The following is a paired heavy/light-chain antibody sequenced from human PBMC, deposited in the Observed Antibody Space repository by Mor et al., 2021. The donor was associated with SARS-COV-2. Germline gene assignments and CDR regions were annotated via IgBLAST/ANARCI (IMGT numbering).Light chain of an antibody. Sequence: DIVMTQSPLSLPVTPGEPASISCRSSQSLLRSNGYNYLDWYLQKPGQSPQLLISLGSNRASGVPDRFSGSGSGTDFTLKISRVEAEDVGVYYCMQALQAPRTFGQGTKVEIK. CDR2: LGS. CDR3: MQALQAPRT. CDR1: QSLLRSNGYNY. V-gene: IGKV2-28*01. J-gene: IGKJ1*01.
Heavy chain of an antibody. V-gene: IGHV4-59*08. CDR1: GGSITSYY. D-gene: IGHD1-26*01. CDR3: ARHDNGGTYPLDH. J-gene: IGHJ4*02. Sequence: QVQLQESGPGLVKPSETLSLTCTVSGGSITSYYWSWIRQPPGKGLEWIAYSSYSGNANYNPSLKSRVTISLDTSKNQFSLKLNSVTAADTAVYYCARHDNGGTYPLDHWGQGTLVTVSS. CDR2: SSYSGNA.